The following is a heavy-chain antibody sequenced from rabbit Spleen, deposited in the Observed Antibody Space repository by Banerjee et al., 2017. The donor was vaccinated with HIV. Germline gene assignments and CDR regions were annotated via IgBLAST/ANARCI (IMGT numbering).Heavy chain of an antibody. D-gene: IGHD4-2*01. J-gene: IGHJ4*01. CDR3: ARDNDAGSYEDLNL. CDR1: GVSFSDKDV. CDR2: IYSGSSADT. V-gene: IGHV1S40*01. Sequence: QSLEESGGGLVQPEGSLTLTCKASGVSFSDKDVMCCVCQAPGKGLEWTACIYSGSSADTYCASWAKGRFTISRDNTQNTLYLQLNSLTAADTATYFCARDNDAGSYEDLNLWGPGTLVTVS.